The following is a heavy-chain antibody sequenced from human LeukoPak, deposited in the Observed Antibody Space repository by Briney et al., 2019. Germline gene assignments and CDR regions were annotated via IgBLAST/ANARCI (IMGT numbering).Heavy chain of an antibody. CDR3: ARARPSMWIDY. CDR1: GFTFDDYT. CDR2: INRGGSTT. J-gene: IGHJ4*02. V-gene: IGHV3-43*01. Sequence: GGSLRLSCEGSGFTFDDYTMHWVRQAPGKGLEWVSLINRGGSTTVYAESVKGRFTISRDNSKNSLYLQMNSLRPEDTAVYYCARARPSMWIDYWGQGTLVTVSS. D-gene: IGHD5-12*01.